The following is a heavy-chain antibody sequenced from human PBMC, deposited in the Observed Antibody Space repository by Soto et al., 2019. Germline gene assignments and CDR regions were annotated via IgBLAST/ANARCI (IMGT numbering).Heavy chain of an antibody. V-gene: IGHV3-23*01. CDR1: GFTFSNYA. CDR2: ISGSGGTT. J-gene: IGHJ4*02. D-gene: IGHD6-19*01. Sequence: EVQLLESGGGLVQPGGSLRLSCVASGFTFSNYAMSWVRQAPGKGLEWVSGISGSGGTTYYADSVKGRFTVSRDNYKDTLNLQMNSLRAEDTAIYYCAKTPRQWLVYVDYWGQGTLVTVSS. CDR3: AKTPRQWLVYVDY.